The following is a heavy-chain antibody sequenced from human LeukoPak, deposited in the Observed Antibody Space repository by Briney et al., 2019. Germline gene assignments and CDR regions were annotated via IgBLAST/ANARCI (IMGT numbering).Heavy chain of an antibody. CDR1: GGSISSSSYY. CDR2: IYYSGNT. V-gene: IGHV4-39*01. D-gene: IGHD3-10*01. J-gene: IGHJ4*02. CDR3: ARIPMVRGARTSN. Sequence: SETLSLTCTVSGGSISSSSYYWGWIRQPPGKGLGWIGSIYYSGNTYYSPSLKSRVTISVDTSKNQFSLKLSSVTAADTAVYYCARIPMVRGARTSNWGQGTLVIVSS.